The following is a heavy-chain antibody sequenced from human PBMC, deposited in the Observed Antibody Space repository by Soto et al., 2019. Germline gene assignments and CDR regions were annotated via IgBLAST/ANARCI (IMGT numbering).Heavy chain of an antibody. CDR3: RIAARRYSYYAMDV. CDR2: IIPIFGTA. V-gene: IGHV1-69*01. D-gene: IGHD6-6*01. J-gene: IGHJ6*02. Sequence: KVSCKASGGAFRSYTISWVRQAPGQGLEWMGGIIPIFGTANYAQKFQGRVTITADESTSTAYMELSSLRSEDTAVYYCRIAARRYSYYAMDVWGQGTTVTVSS. CDR1: GGAFRSYT.